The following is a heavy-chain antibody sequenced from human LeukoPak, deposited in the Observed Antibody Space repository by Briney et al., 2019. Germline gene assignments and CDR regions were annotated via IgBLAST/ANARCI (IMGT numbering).Heavy chain of an antibody. D-gene: IGHD2-2*01. CDR1: GFTFSSKS. CDR2: ISGNGVDT. J-gene: IGHJ4*02. Sequence: QAGGSLRLSCAASGFTFSSKSMTWVRQAPGKGLEWVSAISGNGVDTFYADSVKGRFTISRDNSRNTLFLQMNSLRAEGTAVYYCAHGAMYQLDYWGQGTLVTVSS. V-gene: IGHV3-23*01. CDR3: AHGAMYQLDY.